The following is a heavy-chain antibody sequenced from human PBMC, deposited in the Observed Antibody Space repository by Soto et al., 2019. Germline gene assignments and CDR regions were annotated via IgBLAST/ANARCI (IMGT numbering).Heavy chain of an antibody. Sequence: PGGSLRLSCAASGFTFSSYAMHWVRQAPGKGLEWVAVISYDGSNKYYADYVKGRFTISRDNSKNTLYLQMNSLRAEDTAVYYCASSYYYDSSGYYRSVYYYYGMDVWGQGTTVTVSS. CDR2: ISYDGSNK. V-gene: IGHV3-30-3*01. CDR3: ASSYYYDSSGYYRSVYYYYGMDV. J-gene: IGHJ6*02. D-gene: IGHD3-22*01. CDR1: GFTFSSYA.